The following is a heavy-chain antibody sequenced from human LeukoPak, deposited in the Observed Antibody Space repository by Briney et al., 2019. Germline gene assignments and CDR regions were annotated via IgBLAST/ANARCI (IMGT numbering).Heavy chain of an antibody. CDR2: ISYDGSNK. Sequence: GGSLRLSCAASGFTFSSYAMHWVRQAPGKGLEWVAVISYDGSNKYYADSVKGRFTISRDNSKNTLYLQMNSLRAEDTAVYYCARGGGWYYFDYGGQGTLVTVSS. V-gene: IGHV3-30-3*01. D-gene: IGHD6-19*01. CDR3: ARGGGWYYFDY. CDR1: GFTFSSYA. J-gene: IGHJ4*02.